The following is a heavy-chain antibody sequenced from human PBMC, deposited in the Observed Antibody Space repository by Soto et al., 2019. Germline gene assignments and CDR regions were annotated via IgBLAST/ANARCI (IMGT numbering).Heavy chain of an antibody. V-gene: IGHV3-33*01. D-gene: IGHD6-19*01. CDR1: GFTFSSYG. J-gene: IGHJ6*02. CDR3: ARDRVSIAHSSGWYPPYYYYGMDV. Sequence: GGSLRLSCAASGFTFSSYGMHWVRQAPGKGLEWVAVIWYDGSNKYYADSVKGRFTISRDNSKNTLYLQMNSLRAEDTAVYYCARDRVSIAHSSGWYPPYYYYGMDVWGQGTTVTVSS. CDR2: IWYDGSNK.